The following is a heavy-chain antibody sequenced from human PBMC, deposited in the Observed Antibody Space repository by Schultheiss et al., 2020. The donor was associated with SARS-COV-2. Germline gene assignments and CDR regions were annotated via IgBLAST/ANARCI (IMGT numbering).Heavy chain of an antibody. D-gene: IGHD2-15*01. CDR1: GFTFSDHY. V-gene: IGHV3-15*01. CDR2: IKSKTDGGTT. CDR3: TTDLGCSGGSCFWTGYYYYGMDV. J-gene: IGHJ6*02. Sequence: GGSLRLSCAASGFTFSDHYVDWVRQAPGKGLEWVGRIKSKTDGGTTDYAAPVKGRFTISRDDSKNTLYLQMNSLKTEDTAVYYCTTDLGCSGGSCFWTGYYYYGMDVWGQGTTVTVSS.